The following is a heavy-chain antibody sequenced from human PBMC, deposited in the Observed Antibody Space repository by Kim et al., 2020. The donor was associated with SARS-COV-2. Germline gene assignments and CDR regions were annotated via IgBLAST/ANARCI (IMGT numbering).Heavy chain of an antibody. CDR2: ISYDGSNK. J-gene: IGHJ4*02. Sequence: GGSLRLSCAASGFTFSSYGMHWVRQAPGKGLEWVAVISYDGSNKYYADSVKGRFTISRDNSKNTLYLQMNSLRAEDTAVYYCAKDWSGSYSYFDYWGQGTLVTVSS. CDR1: GFTFSSYG. V-gene: IGHV3-30*18. CDR3: AKDWSGSYSYFDY. D-gene: IGHD1-26*01.